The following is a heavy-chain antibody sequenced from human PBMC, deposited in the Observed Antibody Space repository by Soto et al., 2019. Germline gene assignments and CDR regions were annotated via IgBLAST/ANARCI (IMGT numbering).Heavy chain of an antibody. CDR2: VIPIRGTT. D-gene: IGHD3-10*01. CDR1: GFPFTSYA. V-gene: IGHV3-23*01. J-gene: IGHJ6*02. CDR3: AKGASRIPYGSDV. Sequence: EVQLLDSGGNLVQRGGSLRLSCVTSGFPFTSYAMTWVRQAPGKGLEWVSSVIPIRGTTYYADSVKGRFTISRDSSKNTVYLQMTSLRAEDTAVYYCAKGASRIPYGSDVWGQGTTVIVSS.